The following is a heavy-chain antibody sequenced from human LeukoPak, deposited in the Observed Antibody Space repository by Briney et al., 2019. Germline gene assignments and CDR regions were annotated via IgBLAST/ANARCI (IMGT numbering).Heavy chain of an antibody. CDR1: GVTISSYY. Sequence: SETLSFTCTGSGVTISSYYWIWPRQPPGKGLVGFVYINNSGSSDYHPSLESGATITIDTSNNDYFVKLSFMTAADAAVYYWARDYGSGSYLTDDVFDIWGQGTMVTVP. CDR3: ARDYGSGSYLTDDVFDI. D-gene: IGHD3-10*01. V-gene: IGHV4-59*01. J-gene: IGHJ3*02. CDR2: INNSGSS.